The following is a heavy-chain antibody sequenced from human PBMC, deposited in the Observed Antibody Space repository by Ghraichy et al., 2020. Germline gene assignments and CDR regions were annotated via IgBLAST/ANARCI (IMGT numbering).Heavy chain of an antibody. CDR2: IGGTGADT. CDR1: GFIFNNYA. J-gene: IGHJ4*02. Sequence: GGSLRLSCAASGFIFNNYAMNWVRQAPGKGLEWVSSIGGTGADTYYADSVKGRFTISRDNSKNTLYLQMNSLRAEDTAVYYCAKDHFYDRGGPHWGQGTLVTVSS. CDR3: AKDHFYDRGGPH. D-gene: IGHD3-22*01. V-gene: IGHV3-23*01.